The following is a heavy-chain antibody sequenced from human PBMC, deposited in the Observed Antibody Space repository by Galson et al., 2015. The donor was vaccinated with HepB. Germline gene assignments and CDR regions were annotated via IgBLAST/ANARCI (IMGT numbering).Heavy chain of an antibody. CDR3: AKWMGSSGYYVGDAFDI. CDR2: ISGSGGST. V-gene: IGHV3-23*01. CDR1: GFTFSSYA. J-gene: IGHJ3*02. Sequence: SLRLSCAASGFTFSSYAMSWVRQAPGKGLEWVSAISGSGGSTYYADSVKGRFTISRDNSKNTLYLQMNSLRAEDTAVYYCAKWMGSSGYYVGDAFDIWGQGTMVTVSS. D-gene: IGHD3-22*01.